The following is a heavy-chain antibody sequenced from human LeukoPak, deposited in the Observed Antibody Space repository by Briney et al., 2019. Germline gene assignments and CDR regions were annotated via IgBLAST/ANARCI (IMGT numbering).Heavy chain of an antibody. D-gene: IGHD1-26*01. CDR2: ISYDGSNK. Sequence: GGPWKLSWPASGSTFSSYAIHWAGQAPGKGLDGVAVISYDGSNKYYADSVKGRFTISRDNSKNTLYLQMNSLRAEDTAVYYCARDYSGSPYYFDYWGQGTLVTVSS. CDR3: ARDYSGSPYYFDY. J-gene: IGHJ4*02. V-gene: IGHV3-30-3*01. CDR1: GSTFSSYA.